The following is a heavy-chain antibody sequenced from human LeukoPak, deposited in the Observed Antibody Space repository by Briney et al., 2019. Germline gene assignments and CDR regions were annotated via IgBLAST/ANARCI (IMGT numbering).Heavy chain of an antibody. CDR3: ARDDYSNSGFDY. CDR1: GYTFTSYA. V-gene: IGHV1-3*03. Sequence: ASVKVSCKASGYTFTSYAMHWVRQAPGQRLEWMGWINAGNGNTKYSQEFQGRVTITRDTSASTAYVELSSLRSEDMAVYYCARDDYSNSGFDYWGQGTLVTVSS. CDR2: INAGNGNT. J-gene: IGHJ4*02. D-gene: IGHD4-11*01.